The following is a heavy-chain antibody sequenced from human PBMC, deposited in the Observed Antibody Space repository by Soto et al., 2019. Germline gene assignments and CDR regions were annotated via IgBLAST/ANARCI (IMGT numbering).Heavy chain of an antibody. Sequence: ASVKVSCKASGYTFTGYYMHWVRQAPGQGLEWMGWINPNSGGTNYAQKFQGWVTMTRGTSISTAYMELSRLRSDDTAVYYCARSSEGTNDWFDPWGQGTLVTVSS. D-gene: IGHD2-8*01. CDR1: GYTFTGYY. CDR3: ARSSEGTNDWFDP. J-gene: IGHJ5*02. V-gene: IGHV1-2*04. CDR2: INPNSGGT.